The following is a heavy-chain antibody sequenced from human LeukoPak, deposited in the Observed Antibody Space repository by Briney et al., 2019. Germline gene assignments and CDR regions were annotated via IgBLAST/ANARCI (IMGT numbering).Heavy chain of an antibody. CDR1: GGSFSGYY. V-gene: IGHV4-34*01. J-gene: IGHJ6*03. D-gene: IGHD5-18*01. CDR3: ARRGLQLWFEVGSRVPYYYYYMDV. CDR2: INHSGST. Sequence: SSETLSLTCAVYGGSFSGYYWSWIRQPPGKGLEWIGEINHSGSTNYNPSLKSRVTISVDTSKNQFSLKLSSVTAADTAVYYCARRGLQLWFEVGSRVPYYYYYMDVWGKGTTVTISS.